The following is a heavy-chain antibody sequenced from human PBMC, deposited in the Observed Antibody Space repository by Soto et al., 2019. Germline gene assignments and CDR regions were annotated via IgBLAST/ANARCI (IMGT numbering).Heavy chain of an antibody. J-gene: IGHJ6*03. D-gene: IGHD3-10*01. V-gene: IGHV4-59*01. Sequence: SETLSLTCTVSGGSISSYYWSWIRQPPGKGLEWIGYIYYSGSTNYNPSLKSRVTISVDTSKNQFSLKLSSVTAADTAVYYCARAGPYGSGSYYWHDYYYYMDVWGKGTTVTVSS. CDR3: ARAGPYGSGSYYWHDYYYYMDV. CDR2: IYYSGST. CDR1: GGSISSYY.